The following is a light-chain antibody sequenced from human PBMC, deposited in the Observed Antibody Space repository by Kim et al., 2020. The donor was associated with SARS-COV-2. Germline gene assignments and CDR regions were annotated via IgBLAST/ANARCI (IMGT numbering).Light chain of an antibody. CDR3: SSYTSSSTLV. V-gene: IGLV2-14*03. CDR1: ISDVGGYNY. Sequence: GQSCTIHCTGTISDVGGYNYVSWYQQHPGKAPTLTIYDVSNRPSGVSNRFSGSKSGNTASLTISGLQAEDEADYYCSSYTSSSTLVFGGGTQLTVL. CDR2: DVS. J-gene: IGLJ2*01.